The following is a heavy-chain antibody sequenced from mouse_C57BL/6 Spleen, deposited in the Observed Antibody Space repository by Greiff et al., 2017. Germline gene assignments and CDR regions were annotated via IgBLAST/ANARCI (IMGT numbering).Heavy chain of an antibody. Sequence: EVQGVESGGDLVKPGGSLKLSCAASGFTFSSYGMSWVRQTPDKRLEWVATISSGGSYHYYPDSVKGGFTIFRDNAKNTLYLQMSSLKSEDTAMYYCARHDYSNYDYYARDYWGQGTSVTVSS. D-gene: IGHD2-5*01. CDR2: ISSGGSYH. CDR1: GFTFSSYG. V-gene: IGHV5-6*01. J-gene: IGHJ4*01. CDR3: ARHDYSNYDYYARDY.